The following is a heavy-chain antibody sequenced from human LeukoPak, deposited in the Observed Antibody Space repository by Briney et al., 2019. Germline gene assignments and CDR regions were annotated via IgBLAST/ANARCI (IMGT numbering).Heavy chain of an antibody. CDR1: GFTLSTYW. V-gene: IGHV3-74*01. D-gene: IGHD3-22*01. Sequence: GGSLRLSCAASGFTLSTYWMHWVRQAPGKGLVWVSRINSEGSSTTYADSVKGRFTISRDNAKNSLSLQMNSLRGEDTAVYYCARDVALPTYHFDSSGLLDYWGQGTLVTVSS. CDR2: INSEGSST. CDR3: ARDVALPTYHFDSSGLLDY. J-gene: IGHJ4*02.